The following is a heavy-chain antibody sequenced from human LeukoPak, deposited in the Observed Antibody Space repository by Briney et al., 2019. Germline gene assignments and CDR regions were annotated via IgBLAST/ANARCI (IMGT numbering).Heavy chain of an antibody. V-gene: IGHV3-21*01. D-gene: IGHD6-13*01. Sequence: PGGSLRLSCAASGFTFSSYSMNWVRQAPGKGLEWVSSISSSSSYIYYADSVKGRFTISRDNAKNSLYLQMNSLRAEDTAVYYCAKDVGPTTRIAAAASWGQGTLVTVSS. J-gene: IGHJ4*02. CDR2: ISSSSSYI. CDR3: AKDVGPTTRIAAAAS. CDR1: GFTFSSYS.